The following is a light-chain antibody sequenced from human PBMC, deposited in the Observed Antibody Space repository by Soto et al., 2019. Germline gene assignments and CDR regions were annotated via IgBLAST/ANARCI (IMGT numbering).Light chain of an antibody. CDR2: GAS. CDR1: QSVSGSY. J-gene: IGKJ1*01. V-gene: IGKV3-20*01. Sequence: EIVLTQSPGTLSLSPGERATLSCRASQSVSGSYLAWYQQKPGQAPRLLIYGASSRATGIPDRFSGSGSGTDFTLTISRLEPEDFAVYYCQQLETFGQGTKV. CDR3: QQLET.